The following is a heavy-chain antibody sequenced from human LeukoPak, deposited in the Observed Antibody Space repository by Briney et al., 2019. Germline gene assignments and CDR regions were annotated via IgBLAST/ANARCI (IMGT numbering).Heavy chain of an antibody. CDR1: GFTFSSYA. V-gene: IGHV3-23*01. Sequence: PGGSLRLSCAASGFTFSSYAMSWGRQAPGKGLEWVATIRGGGRTYYADSVQGPLTISRDNFKSTLHLQINSLSAEDAAVYYCGKNYGYGSGSYCPDYWGQGTLVTVTS. J-gene: IGHJ4*02. CDR3: GKNYGYGSGSYCPDY. D-gene: IGHD3-10*01. CDR2: IRGGGRT.